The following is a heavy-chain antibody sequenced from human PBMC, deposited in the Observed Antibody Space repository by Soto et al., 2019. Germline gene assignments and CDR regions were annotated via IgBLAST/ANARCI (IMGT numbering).Heavy chain of an antibody. CDR2: INSDGSST. CDR1: GFTFSSYW. D-gene: IGHD6-13*01. CDR3: ARDFSRRPGTVAGGSEN. J-gene: IGHJ4*02. V-gene: IGHV3-74*01. Sequence: GGSLRLSCAASGFTFSSYWMHWVRQAPGKGLVWVSRINSDGSSTNYADSVKGRFTISRDNAKNTLYLQMNSLRAEDTAVYYCARDFSRRPGTVAGGSENWGQGTLVTVSS.